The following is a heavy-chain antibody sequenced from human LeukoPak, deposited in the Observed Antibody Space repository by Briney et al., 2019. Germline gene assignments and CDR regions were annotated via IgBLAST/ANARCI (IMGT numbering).Heavy chain of an antibody. CDR2: ISAYNGNT. CDR3: ARLISYYYMDV. CDR1: GYTFTSYG. J-gene: IGHJ6*03. Sequence: ASVKVSCKASGYTFTSYGISLVRQAPGQGLEWMGWISAYNGNTNYAQKLQGRVTITTDTSTSTASMELRSLRSDDTAVYYCARLISYYYMDVWGKGTTVTVSS. D-gene: IGHD2-8*01. V-gene: IGHV1-18*01.